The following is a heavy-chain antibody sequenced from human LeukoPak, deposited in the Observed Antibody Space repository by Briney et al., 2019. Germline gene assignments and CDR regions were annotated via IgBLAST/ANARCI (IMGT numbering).Heavy chain of an antibody. CDR1: GFTFRSYG. CDR2: IRFDGSDK. Sequence: GGSLRLSCAASGFTFRSYGMHGVRQTPGKGLEWVAFIRFDGSDKYYVDSVKGRFTISRDNSKNTLNLQMNSLRAEDTAVYYCAKDPAARNGNWFDPWGQGTLVTVSS. D-gene: IGHD2-8*01. CDR3: AKDPAARNGNWFDP. J-gene: IGHJ5*02. V-gene: IGHV3-30*02.